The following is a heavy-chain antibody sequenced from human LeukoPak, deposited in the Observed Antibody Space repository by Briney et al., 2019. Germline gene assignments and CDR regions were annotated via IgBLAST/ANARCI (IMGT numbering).Heavy chain of an antibody. CDR2: IIPIFGTA. CDR3: ASGLLWLKYYFDY. J-gene: IGHJ4*02. D-gene: IGHD3-10*01. CDR1: GGTFSSYA. Sequence: ASVKVSCKASGGTFSSYAISWVRQAPGQGLEWMGGIIPIFGTANYAQKFQGRVTITADESTSTAYMELSSLRSEDTAVYYCASGLLWLKYYFDYWGQGTLVTVSS. V-gene: IGHV1-69*13.